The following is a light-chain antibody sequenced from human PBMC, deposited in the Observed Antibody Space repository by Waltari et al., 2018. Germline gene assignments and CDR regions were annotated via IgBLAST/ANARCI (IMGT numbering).Light chain of an antibody. CDR2: DVS. CDR1: SSDVGGYNY. J-gene: IGLJ3*02. CDR3: SSYTSSSTLGV. Sequence: QSALTQPASVSGSPGQSITISCTGTSSDVGGYNYVSWYQQHPGKAPKRMIYDVSKRPSGVSKRLSGSKSGNTASLTISGLQAEDEADYYCSSYTSSSTLGVCGGGTKLTVL. V-gene: IGLV2-14*01.